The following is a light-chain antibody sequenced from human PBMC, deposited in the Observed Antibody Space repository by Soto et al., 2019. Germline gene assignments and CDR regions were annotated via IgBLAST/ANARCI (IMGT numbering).Light chain of an antibody. Sequence: DIQMSQSPSSLSASVGDRVTITCRAAESISRHLNWYQQKPGRAPDLLIYAASTLQNGVPSRFTGSGSGTEFTLTITGLQLEDFATYYCQQDYSTLATFGQGKRLEIK. V-gene: IGKV1-39*01. CDR1: ESISRH. J-gene: IGKJ5*01. CDR2: AAS. CDR3: QQDYSTLAT.